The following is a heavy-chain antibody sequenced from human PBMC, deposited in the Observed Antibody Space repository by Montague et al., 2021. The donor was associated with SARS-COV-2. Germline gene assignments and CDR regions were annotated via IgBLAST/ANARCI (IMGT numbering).Heavy chain of an antibody. J-gene: IGHJ4*02. V-gene: IGHV4-59*03. Sequence: SETLSLTCTVSGGSIRSYYWSWIRQTPGKGLEWIGYIYYDGSTNYNPSLNSRVTMSVDSSKNQFSLRLSSVTAADTAVYYCARYGSYFEHWGQGTLVTVSS. D-gene: IGHD1-26*01. CDR3: ARYGSYFEH. CDR1: GGSIRSYY. CDR2: IYYDGST.